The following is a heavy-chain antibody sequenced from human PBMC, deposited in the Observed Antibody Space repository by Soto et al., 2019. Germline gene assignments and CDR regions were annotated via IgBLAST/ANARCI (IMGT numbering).Heavy chain of an antibody. Sequence: RGESLKISCKGSGYSFTIYWISWVRQMPGKGLGWMGRIDPSDSYTNYSPSFQGHVTISADKSISNAYLQWSSLKASDSAMYYWARPLNWDAFEIWGQGTMVNVSS. J-gene: IGHJ3*02. D-gene: IGHD1-1*01. V-gene: IGHV5-10-1*01. CDR3: ARPLNWDAFEI. CDR2: IDPSDSYT. CDR1: GYSFTIYW.